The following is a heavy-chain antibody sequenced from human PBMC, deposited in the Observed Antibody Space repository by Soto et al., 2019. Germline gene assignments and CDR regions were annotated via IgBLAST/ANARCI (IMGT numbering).Heavy chain of an antibody. D-gene: IGHD5-18*01. CDR2: ITGSGGST. Sequence: PGGSLRLSCAESGFIFVTYALNWIRQAPGKGLEWVSGITGSGGSTYYADSVKGRFTISRDNSKNTLYLQMNSLRADDTAVYYCAKDRSVDTRDWFDPWGQGTLVTVSS. CDR1: GFIFVTYA. J-gene: IGHJ5*02. V-gene: IGHV3-23*01. CDR3: AKDRSVDTRDWFDP.